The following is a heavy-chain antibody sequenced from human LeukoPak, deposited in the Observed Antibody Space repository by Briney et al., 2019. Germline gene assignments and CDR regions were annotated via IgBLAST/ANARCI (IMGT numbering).Heavy chain of an antibody. Sequence: GASVKVSCKASGYTFTGYYMHWVRQAPGQGLEWMGWINPNSGGTNYAQKFQGRVTMTRDTSISTAYMELSRLRSDDTAVYYCARANLPIRLQYYGSGSLGYWGQGTLVTVSS. J-gene: IGHJ4*02. V-gene: IGHV1-2*02. D-gene: IGHD3-10*01. CDR3: ARANLPIRLQYYGSGSLGY. CDR2: INPNSGGT. CDR1: GYTFTGYY.